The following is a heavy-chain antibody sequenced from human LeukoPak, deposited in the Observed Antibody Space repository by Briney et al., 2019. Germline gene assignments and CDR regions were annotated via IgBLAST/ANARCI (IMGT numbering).Heavy chain of an antibody. CDR2: INPSGGGT. V-gene: IGHV1-46*01. J-gene: IGHJ4*02. CDR3: AREIGPRQLHLWGSAFDY. CDR1: GYTFTGYY. D-gene: IGHD5-18*01. Sequence: GASVKVSCKASGYTFTGYYMHWVRQAPGQGLEWMGMINPSGGGTSYAQKFQGRLTMTRDTSTTTAYMELSSLRSEDTAMYYCAREIGPRQLHLWGSAFDYWGQGTLVTVSS.